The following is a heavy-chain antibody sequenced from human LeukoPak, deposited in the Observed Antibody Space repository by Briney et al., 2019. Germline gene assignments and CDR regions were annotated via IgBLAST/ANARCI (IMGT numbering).Heavy chain of an antibody. D-gene: IGHD3-22*01. CDR2: IYPGDPDT. Sequence: HGESLKISCKCSGYIFTSYWIGWVRQLPGKGLEWMGIIYPGDPDTRYSPSFQGQVTISADKSISTAYLQWSSLKASDTAMYYCARIKTYYYDSSGYYDRYYMDAWGKGTTVTVSS. J-gene: IGHJ6*03. V-gene: IGHV5-51*01. CDR1: GYIFTSYW. CDR3: ARIKTYYYDSSGYYDRYYMDA.